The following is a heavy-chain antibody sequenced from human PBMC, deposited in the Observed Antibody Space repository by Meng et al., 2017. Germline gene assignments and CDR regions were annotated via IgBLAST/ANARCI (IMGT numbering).Heavy chain of an antibody. CDR3: ARVCRSGGSCYDAFDI. CDR1: GFTFDDYA. CDR2: ISWDGGST. Sequence: GESLKISCAASGFTFDDYAMHWVRQAPGKGLEWVSLISWDGGSTYYADSVKGRFTISRDNSKNSLYLQMNSLRAEDTALYYCARVCRSGGSCYDAFDIWGQGTMVTVSS. V-gene: IGHV3-43D*03. J-gene: IGHJ3*02. D-gene: IGHD2-15*01.